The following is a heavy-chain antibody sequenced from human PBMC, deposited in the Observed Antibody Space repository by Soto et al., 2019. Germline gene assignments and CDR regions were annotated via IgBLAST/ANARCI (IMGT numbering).Heavy chain of an antibody. CDR3: ASTDFWSGYYKPYRGYMDV. V-gene: IGHV4-34*01. Sequence: SETLSLTCAVYGGSFSGYYCSWIRQPPGKGLEWIGEINHSGSTNYNPSLKSRVTISVDTSKNQFSLKLSSVTAADTAVYYYASTDFWSGYYKPYRGYMDVWGKGTTVTVSS. D-gene: IGHD3-3*01. J-gene: IGHJ6*03. CDR2: INHSGST. CDR1: GGSFSGYY.